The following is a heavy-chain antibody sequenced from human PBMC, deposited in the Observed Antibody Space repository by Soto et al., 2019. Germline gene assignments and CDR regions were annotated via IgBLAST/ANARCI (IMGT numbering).Heavy chain of an antibody. V-gene: IGHV4-39*01. CDR2: IYYSGST. CDR1: GGSISSSSYY. Sequence: SETLSLTCTVSGGSISSSSYYWGWIRQPPGKGLEWIGSIYYSGSTYYNPSLKSRVTISVDTSKNQSSLKLSSVSAADTAVYYCARRVADGDYFLLRENWFDPWGQGTLVTVSS. CDR3: ARRVADGDYFLLRENWFDP. D-gene: IGHD4-17*01. J-gene: IGHJ5*02.